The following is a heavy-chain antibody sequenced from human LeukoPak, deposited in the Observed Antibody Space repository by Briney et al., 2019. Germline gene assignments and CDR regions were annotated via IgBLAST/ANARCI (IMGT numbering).Heavy chain of an antibody. V-gene: IGHV1-18*01. Sequence: ASVKVSCKASGYTFTSYGISWVRQAPGQGLEWMGWISAYNGNTNYAQKLQGRVTMTTDTSTSTAYMELRSLRSDDTAVYYCARDLNDDNYYDSSGYSPLDYWGQGTLVTVSS. CDR2: ISAYNGNT. D-gene: IGHD3-22*01. CDR1: GYTFTSYG. CDR3: ARDLNDDNYYDSSGYSPLDY. J-gene: IGHJ4*02.